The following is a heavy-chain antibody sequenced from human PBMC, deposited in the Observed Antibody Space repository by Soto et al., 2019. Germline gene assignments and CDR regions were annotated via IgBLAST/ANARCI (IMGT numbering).Heavy chain of an antibody. CDR1: GFTFSGSA. J-gene: IGHJ4*02. CDR3: TKAVAGVDGGY. D-gene: IGHD6-19*01. CDR2: IRSKANSYAT. Sequence: EVQLVESGGGLVQPGGSLKLSCAASGFTFSGSAMHWVRQASGKGLEWVGRIRSKANSYATAYAASVKGRFTISRDDSKNTAYLQMNSLKTEDTAVYYCTKAVAGVDGGYWGQGTLVTVSS. V-gene: IGHV3-73*01.